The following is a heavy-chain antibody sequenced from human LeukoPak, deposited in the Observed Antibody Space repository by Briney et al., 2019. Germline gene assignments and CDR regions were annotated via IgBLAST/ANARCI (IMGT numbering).Heavy chain of an antibody. V-gene: IGHV4-34*01. J-gene: IGHJ6*02. CDR2: INHSGST. CDR3: ARGGTYYGMDV. CDR1: GGSFSGYY. Sequence: SETLSLTCAVYGGSFSGYYWSWIRQPPGKGLEWIGEINHSGSTNYNPSLKSRVTISVDTSKNQFSLKLSSVTAADTAVYYYARGGTYYGMDVWGQGTTVTVSS.